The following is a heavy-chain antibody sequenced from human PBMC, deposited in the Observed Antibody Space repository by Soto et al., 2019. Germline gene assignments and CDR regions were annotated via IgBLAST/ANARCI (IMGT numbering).Heavy chain of an antibody. J-gene: IGHJ4*02. V-gene: IGHV4-34*01. Sequence: QVKLQQWGAGLLKPSETLSLTCAVYGGPFSGYYWIWIRQPPGKGLEWIGEINDSGSTNYNPSLNSRVTISVETSKTQFSLKLSSVTAADTAVYYCARSRFRGGYNLWGQGNLVTVSS. CDR3: ARSRFRGGYNL. D-gene: IGHD5-12*01. CDR1: GGPFSGYY. CDR2: INDSGST.